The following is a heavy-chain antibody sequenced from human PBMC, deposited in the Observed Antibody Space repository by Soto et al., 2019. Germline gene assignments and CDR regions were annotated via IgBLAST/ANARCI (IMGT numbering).Heavy chain of an antibody. CDR2: ISYDGSNT. CDR3: ARVTSSSYQYFDY. D-gene: IGHD6-13*01. CDR1: GFTFSSYG. V-gene: IGHV3-30*03. Sequence: LRLSCVASGFTFSSYGMHWVRQAPGKGLEWVAIISYDGSNTYYADSVKGRFTISRDNSKNTLYLQMSSLRAEDTAVYYCARVTSSSYQYFDYWGQGTLVTVSS. J-gene: IGHJ4*02.